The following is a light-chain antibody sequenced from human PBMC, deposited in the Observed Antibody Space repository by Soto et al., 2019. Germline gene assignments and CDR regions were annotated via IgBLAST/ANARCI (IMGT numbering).Light chain of an antibody. Sequence: DIVMTQSPDSLAESLGERATINCKSSQSVLYSSDNKNYLAWYQQRPGQPPKLLIYWASTRESGVPDRFSGSGSGTDFTLTISSLQAEDVAVYYCQQYYSVPMTFGQGTRLEIK. CDR1: QSVLYSSDNKNY. V-gene: IGKV4-1*01. J-gene: IGKJ5*01. CDR2: WAS. CDR3: QQYYSVPMT.